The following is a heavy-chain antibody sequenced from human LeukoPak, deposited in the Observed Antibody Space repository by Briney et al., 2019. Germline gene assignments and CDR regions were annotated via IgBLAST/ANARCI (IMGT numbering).Heavy chain of an antibody. J-gene: IGHJ5*02. CDR3: ATDSSSSNWFDP. D-gene: IGHD6-13*01. CDR2: INPNSGGT. CDR1: GYTFPGYY. V-gene: IGHV1-2*02. Sequence: GASVKVSCKASGYTFPGYYMHWVRQAPGQGLAWMGWINPNSGGTNYAQKFQGRVTMTRDTSISTAYMELSRLRSDDTAVYYCATDSSSSNWFDPWGQGTLVTVSS.